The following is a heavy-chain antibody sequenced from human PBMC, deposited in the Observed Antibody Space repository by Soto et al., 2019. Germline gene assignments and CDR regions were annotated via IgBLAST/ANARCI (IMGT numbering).Heavy chain of an antibody. CDR1: CYSFTSYW. CDR2: IYPGDSDT. Sequence: GEALNTYWKGSCYSFTSYWIRWGRQPPAKGLGGGGIIYPGDSDTRYRSSFEGKVTTSADKSISTAYLQWRSLKASDTAMYYCAPSNSSSWSYKKRSPLDYYYYYGMDVWGQGTTVTVSS. CDR3: APSNSSSWSYKKRSPLDYYYYYGMDV. V-gene: IGHV5-51*01. D-gene: IGHD6-13*01. J-gene: IGHJ6*02.